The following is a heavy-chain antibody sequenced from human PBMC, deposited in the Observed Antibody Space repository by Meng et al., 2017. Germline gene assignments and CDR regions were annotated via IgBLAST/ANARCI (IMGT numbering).Heavy chain of an antibody. D-gene: IGHD2-8*02. Sequence: QPARPGLSKPPKSLSPTCAISGDSVPSNSSAWNWIRQSPSRGLEWLGRTYYRSKWYNDYAVSVKSRITINPDTSKNQFSLQLNSVTREDTAVYYCARGVVYAISYFDYWGQGTLVTVSS. CDR3: ARGVVYAISYFDY. V-gene: IGHV6-1*01. CDR2: TYYRSKWYN. J-gene: IGHJ4*02. CDR1: GDSVPSNSSA.